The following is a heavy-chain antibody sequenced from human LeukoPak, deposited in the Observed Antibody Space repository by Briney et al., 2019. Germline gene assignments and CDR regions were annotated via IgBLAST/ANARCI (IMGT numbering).Heavy chain of an antibody. V-gene: IGHV4-59*12. CDR1: GGSISSYY. CDR3: ARERGGYDFWSGSSYGMDV. CDR2: IYYSGST. Sequence: SETLSLTCTVSGGSISSYYWSWIRQPPGKGLEWIGYIYYSGSTNYNPSLKSRVTISVDTSKNQFSLKLSSVTAADTAVYYCARERGGYDFWSGSSYGMDVWGQGTTVTVSS. J-gene: IGHJ6*02. D-gene: IGHD3-3*01.